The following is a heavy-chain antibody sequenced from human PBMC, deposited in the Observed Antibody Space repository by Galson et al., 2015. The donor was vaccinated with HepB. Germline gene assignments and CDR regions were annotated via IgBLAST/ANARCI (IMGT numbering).Heavy chain of an antibody. CDR1: GFTFNNYG. D-gene: IGHD3-10*01. Sequence: SLRLSCAASGFTFNNYGMAWVRQAPGKGPEWVSTITASGGDTFYAGSVKGRFTTSRDNSKNMFFLQMNSLRAEDSAEYYCAKRSATGAYYDSWSKGTLVTVSS. V-gene: IGHV3-23*01. CDR3: AKRSATGAYYDS. J-gene: IGHJ4*02. CDR2: ITASGGDT.